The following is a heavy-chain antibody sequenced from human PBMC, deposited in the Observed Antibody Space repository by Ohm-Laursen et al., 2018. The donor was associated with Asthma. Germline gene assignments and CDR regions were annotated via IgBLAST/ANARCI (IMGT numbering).Heavy chain of an antibody. J-gene: IGHJ4*02. D-gene: IGHD2-21*02. CDR1: GYTFTSYG. Sequence: SVKVSCKASGYTFTSYGISWVRQAPGQGLEWMGIINPSSGSSSYAQKFQGRVTMTSDTSTSTVYMELSSLRSEDTAVYYCARATFSTYCGGDCYYFDYWGQGTLVTVSS. V-gene: IGHV1-46*01. CDR3: ARATFSTYCGGDCYYFDY. CDR2: INPSSGSS.